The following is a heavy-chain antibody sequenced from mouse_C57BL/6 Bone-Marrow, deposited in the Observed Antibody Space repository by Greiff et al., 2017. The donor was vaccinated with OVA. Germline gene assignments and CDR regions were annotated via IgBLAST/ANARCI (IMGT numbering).Heavy chain of an antibody. J-gene: IGHJ2*01. CDR2: IDPTNAYT. Sequence: QVQLQQSGAELARPGASVKMSCKASGYTFTSYTIHWVKQRPGQGLEWIGYIDPTNAYTNYNQKFKGKATLTAEKSSSTAYMQLSSLTSEDSAFNYCTRRYDFNYWGQGTTLTVSS. CDR1: GYTFTSYT. CDR3: TRRYDFNY. V-gene: IGHV1-4*01.